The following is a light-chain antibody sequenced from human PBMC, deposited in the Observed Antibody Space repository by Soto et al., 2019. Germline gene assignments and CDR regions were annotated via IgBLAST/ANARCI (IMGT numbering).Light chain of an antibody. CDR1: SSDVGNYNL. CDR2: EGS. J-gene: IGLJ1*01. CDR3: CSYAGSKTYV. Sequence: QSVLAQPAAMSGSPGQSITISRTVPSSDVGNYNLVSWYQKHPGKVPKLMIYEGSKRPSGVSHRFSGSQSGNTASLAISGLQAEDEADYYCCSYAGSKTYVFGTGTKVTVL. V-gene: IGLV2-23*01.